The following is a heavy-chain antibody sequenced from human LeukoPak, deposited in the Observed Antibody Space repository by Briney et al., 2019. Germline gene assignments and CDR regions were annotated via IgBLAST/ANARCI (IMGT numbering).Heavy chain of an antibody. V-gene: IGHV1-3*01. CDR1: GYTFTSYA. D-gene: IGHD3-16*01. CDR2: INAGNGNT. Sequence: ASVKVSCKASGYTFTSYAMHWVRQAPGQRLEWMGWINAGNGNTKYSQKFQGRVTITADESTSTAYMELSSLRSEDTAVYYCARSVGDGYNPSGYWGQGTLVTVSS. CDR3: ARSVGDGYNPSGY. J-gene: IGHJ4*02.